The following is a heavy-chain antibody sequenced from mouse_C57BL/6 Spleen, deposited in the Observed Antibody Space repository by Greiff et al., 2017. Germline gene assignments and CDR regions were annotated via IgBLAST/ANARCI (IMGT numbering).Heavy chain of an antibody. CDR1: GYTFTSYW. D-gene: IGHD4-1*01. Sequence: QVQLQQPGAELVRPGSSVKLSCKASGYTFTSYWMHWVKQRPIQGLEWIGNIDPSDSETHYNQKFKSKATLTVDKSSSTAYMQLSSLTSEDSAVYYCARRELGRRYFDYWGQGTTLTVSS. CDR2: IDPSDSET. CDR3: ARRELGRRYFDY. V-gene: IGHV1-52*01. J-gene: IGHJ2*01.